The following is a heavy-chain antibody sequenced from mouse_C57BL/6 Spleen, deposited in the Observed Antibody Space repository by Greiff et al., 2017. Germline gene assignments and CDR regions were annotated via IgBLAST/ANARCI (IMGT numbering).Heavy chain of an antibody. CDR2: IWSGGST. CDR3: ASYYCSPYWCFGV. J-gene: IGHJ1*03. D-gene: IGHD1-1*01. CDR1: GFSLTSYG. V-gene: IGHV2-2*01. Sequence: QVQLQQSGPGLVQPSQSLSITCTVSGFSLTSYGVHWVRQSPGKGLEWLGVIWSGGSTDYNAAFISRLSISKDNSKSQVFFKMNRLQADDTAIYYCASYYCSPYWCFGVWGTGTTVTCSS.